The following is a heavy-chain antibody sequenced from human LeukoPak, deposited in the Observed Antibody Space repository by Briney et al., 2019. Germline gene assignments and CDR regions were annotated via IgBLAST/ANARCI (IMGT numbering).Heavy chain of an antibody. J-gene: IGHJ4*02. CDR3: AKHDDYYDSSGNDY. CDR1: GFTFSSYA. D-gene: IGHD3-22*01. Sequence: GGSLRLSCAASGFTFSSYAMSWVRQAPGKGLEWVSAISGSGGSTYYADSVKGRFTISRDNSKNTLYLQMNSLRAEDTAVYYCAKHDDYYDSSGNDYWGQGTLVTVSS. CDR2: ISGSGGST. V-gene: IGHV3-23*01.